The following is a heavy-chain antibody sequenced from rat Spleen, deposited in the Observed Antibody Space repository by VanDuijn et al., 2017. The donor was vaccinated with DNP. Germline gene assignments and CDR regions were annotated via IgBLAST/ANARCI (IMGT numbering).Heavy chain of an antibody. CDR3: ARWGTYFDY. J-gene: IGHJ2*01. CDR1: GYSITGDY. Sequence: EVQLQESGPGLVKTSQSLSLTCSVTGYSITGDYWGWIRKFPGNKMEYIGHITYSGSTNYNPSLKSRISITRDTWKNQFFLQLNSVTTEDTATYYCARWGTYFDYWGQGVMVTVSS. CDR2: ITYSGST. V-gene: IGHV3-1*01.